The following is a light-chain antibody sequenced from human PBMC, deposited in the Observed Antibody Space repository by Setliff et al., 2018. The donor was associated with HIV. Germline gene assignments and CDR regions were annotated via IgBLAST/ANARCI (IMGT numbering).Light chain of an antibody. CDR1: SSDVGSYNL. Sequence: QSALTQPASVSGSPGQSITISCTGTSSDVGSYNLVSWYQQHPGKAPKLMTYEVSKRPSGVSNRFSGSKSGNTASLTISGLQAEDEADYYCCSYAGSNIVVFGGGTKVTVL. J-gene: IGLJ3*02. V-gene: IGLV2-23*02. CDR3: CSYAGSNIVV. CDR2: EVS.